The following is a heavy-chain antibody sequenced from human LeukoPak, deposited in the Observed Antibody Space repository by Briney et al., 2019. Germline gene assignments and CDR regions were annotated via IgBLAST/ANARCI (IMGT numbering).Heavy chain of an antibody. CDR3: ARGAYYYED. CDR1: GFTFSDYY. V-gene: IGHV3-11*06. D-gene: IGHD3-22*01. CDR2: ISSSSSYT. J-gene: IGHJ4*02. Sequence: GGSLRLSCAASGFTFSDYYMSWIRQAPGKGLEWVSYISSSSSYTNYADSVKGRFTISRDSAKNSLYLQMNSLRAEDTAVYYCARGAYYYEDWGQGTLVTVSS.